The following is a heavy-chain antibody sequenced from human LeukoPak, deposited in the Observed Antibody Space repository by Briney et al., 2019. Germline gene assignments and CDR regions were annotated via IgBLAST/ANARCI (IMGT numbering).Heavy chain of an antibody. V-gene: IGHV3-64*02. Sequence: GGSLRLSCAASGLTFSSHAMHWVRQAPGKGLEYVSAIVSNGGSTYYADSVRGRFTISRDNSKDTVYLQMGSLRPEDTAVYYCARGGYYAASDIWGQGALVTVSS. CDR2: IVSNGGST. CDR3: ARGGYYAASDI. D-gene: IGHD3-3*01. CDR1: GLTFSSHA. J-gene: IGHJ4*02.